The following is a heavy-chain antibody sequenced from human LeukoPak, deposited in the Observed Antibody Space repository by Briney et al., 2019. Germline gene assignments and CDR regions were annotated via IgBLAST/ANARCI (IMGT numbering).Heavy chain of an antibody. V-gene: IGHV1-46*01. J-gene: IGHJ6*03. CDR1: GYTFTSYY. D-gene: IGHD2-15*01. Sequence: GASVKVSCKASGYTFTSYYMHWVRQAPGQGLEWMGIINPSGGSTSYAQKFQGRVTMTRDMSTSTVYMELSSLRSEDTAVYYCARGYCSGGSCYSGDYYYYYMDVWGKGTTVTISS. CDR3: ARGYCSGGSCYSGDYYYYYMDV. CDR2: INPSGGST.